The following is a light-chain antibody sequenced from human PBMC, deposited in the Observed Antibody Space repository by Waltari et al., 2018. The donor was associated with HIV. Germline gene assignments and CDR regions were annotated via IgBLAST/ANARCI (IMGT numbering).Light chain of an antibody. V-gene: IGKV4-1*01. J-gene: IGKJ2*01. CDR3: QQFYLAPFT. Sequence: DIVVTQSPDSLTVSLGERASINCKTSQSVFYTSDNKNFLAWYQQKPEQPPKLLFYWASTRESGVPDRFSGSGSGTDFTLTISSLQAEDVATYYCQQFYLAPFTFGQGTSLDIK. CDR1: QSVFYTSDNKNF. CDR2: WAS.